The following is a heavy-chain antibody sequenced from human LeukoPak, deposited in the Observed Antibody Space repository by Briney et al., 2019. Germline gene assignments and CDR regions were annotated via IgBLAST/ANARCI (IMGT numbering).Heavy chain of an antibody. CDR1: GGTFSSYA. J-gene: IGHJ4*02. Sequence: SVKVSCKASGGTFSSYAISWVRQAPGQGLEWMGGIIPIFGTANYAQKFQGRVTITRDTSASTAYMELSSLRSEDTAVYYCARDPPYGSLFDYWGQGTLVTVSS. V-gene: IGHV1-69*05. D-gene: IGHD4-17*01. CDR3: ARDPPYGSLFDY. CDR2: IIPIFGTA.